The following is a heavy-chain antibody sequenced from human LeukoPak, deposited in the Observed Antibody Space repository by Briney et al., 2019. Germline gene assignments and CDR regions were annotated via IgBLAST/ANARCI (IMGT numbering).Heavy chain of an antibody. CDR3: AKGRSRYSGGSLS. Sequence: GGSLRLSCAASGFTFSSYGMHWVRQAPGKGLEWVAFIRYDGSNKYYADSVKGRFTISRDNSKNTLYLQMNSLRAEDTAVYYCAKGRSRYSGGSLSWGQGTLVTVSS. D-gene: IGHD2-15*01. CDR2: IRYDGSNK. J-gene: IGHJ5*02. CDR1: GFTFSSYG. V-gene: IGHV3-30*02.